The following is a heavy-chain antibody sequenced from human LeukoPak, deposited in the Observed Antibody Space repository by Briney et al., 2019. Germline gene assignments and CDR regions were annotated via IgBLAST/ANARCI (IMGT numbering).Heavy chain of an antibody. J-gene: IGHJ4*02. V-gene: IGHV4-59*08. CDR1: GGSISSLY. CDR2: IYYTGST. CDR3: ARHRAYSSSSPFDY. D-gene: IGHD6-6*01. Sequence: KSSETLSLTCSVSGGSISSLYWSWIGQPPGKGLEWIGYIYYTGSTNYNPSLKSRVTMFVDMSKNQFSLRLSSVTAADTAVYYCARHRAYSSSSPFDYWGQGTLVTVSS.